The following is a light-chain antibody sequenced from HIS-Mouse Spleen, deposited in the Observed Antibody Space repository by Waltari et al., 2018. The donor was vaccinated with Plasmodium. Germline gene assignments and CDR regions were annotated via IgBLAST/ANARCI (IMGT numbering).Light chain of an antibody. CDR3: QQYNNWPLT. CDR2: GAS. J-gene: IGKJ4*01. CDR1: QSVSSN. V-gene: IGKV3-15*01. Sequence: EIVMTQSPATLSVSPGVRATLSCRASQSVSSNLAWYQQKPGQAPRLLIYGASTRATGIPARCSGSGSGKEFTLTSSSVQSEDFAVYYCQQYNNWPLTFGGGTKVEIK.